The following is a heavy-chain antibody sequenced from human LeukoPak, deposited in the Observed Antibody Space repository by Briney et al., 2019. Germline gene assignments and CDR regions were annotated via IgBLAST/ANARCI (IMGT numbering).Heavy chain of an antibody. CDR3: ARIRGDYYLDY. CDR1: GFTFSSYW. J-gene: IGHJ4*02. V-gene: IGHV3-30*03. Sequence: GSLRLSCAASGFTFSSYWMSWVRQAPGKGLEWVAVISYDGSNKYYADSVKGRFTISRDNSKNTLYLQISSLRAEDTAVYYCARIRGDYYLDYWGQGTLVTVSS. D-gene: IGHD3-16*01. CDR2: ISYDGSNK.